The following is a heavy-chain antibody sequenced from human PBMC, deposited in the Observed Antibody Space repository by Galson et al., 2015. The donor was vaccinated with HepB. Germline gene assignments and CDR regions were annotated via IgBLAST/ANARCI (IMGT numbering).Heavy chain of an antibody. D-gene: IGHD2-2*01. CDR1: GYTFTSYG. V-gene: IGHV1-18*04. Sequence: SVKVSCKASGYTFTSYGIGWVRQAPGQGLEWMGWISAYNGNTNYAQKLQGRVTMTTDTSTSTAYMELRSLRSDDTAVYYCARLGYCSSTSCSAWAYYYYGMDVWGQGTTVTVSS. J-gene: IGHJ6*02. CDR2: ISAYNGNT. CDR3: ARLGYCSSTSCSAWAYYYYGMDV.